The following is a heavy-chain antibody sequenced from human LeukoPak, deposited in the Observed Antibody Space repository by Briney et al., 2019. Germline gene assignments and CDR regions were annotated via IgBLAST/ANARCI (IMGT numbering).Heavy chain of an antibody. V-gene: IGHV1-2*02. CDR1: GYTFTGYY. Sequence: ASVKVSCKASGYTFTGYYMHWVRQAPGQGPEWMGWINPNTGGTNYAQNFQGRVTMTRDTSSSTAYMELSRLRSGDTAVYYCARDGLGSGTSYDYWGQGTLVTVSS. CDR3: ARDGLGSGTSYDY. CDR2: INPNTGGT. J-gene: IGHJ4*02. D-gene: IGHD3-10*01.